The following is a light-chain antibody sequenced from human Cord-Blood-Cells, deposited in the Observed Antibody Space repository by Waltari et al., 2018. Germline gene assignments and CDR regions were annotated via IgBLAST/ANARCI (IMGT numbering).Light chain of an antibody. J-gene: IGLJ3*02. CDR2: DVS. CDR1: SSDVGGYNY. CDR3: SSYTSSSTLV. V-gene: IGLV2-14*01. Sequence: QSALTQPASVSGSPGQSITISCTGTSSDVGGYNYVFWYQQHPGTAPKLMIYDVSKRPSGIPSRFSGSKAGNTASLTISGLQAEDEADYCCSSYTSSSTLVFGGGTKLTVL.